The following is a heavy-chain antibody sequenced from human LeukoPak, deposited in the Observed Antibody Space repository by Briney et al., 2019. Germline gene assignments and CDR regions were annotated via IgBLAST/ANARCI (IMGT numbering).Heavy chain of an antibody. J-gene: IGHJ4*02. D-gene: IGHD3-10*01. V-gene: IGHV3-30-3*01. CDR3: AREGYYGSGSPPSMYFDY. CDR1: GFTFRNYV. CDR2: TSSDLNVK. Sequence: GGSLRLSCAATGFTFRNYVIHWVRQAPGKGLEWVAVTSSDLNVKLYADSVKGRFTISRDNSRSTLYLQMNSLRPEDTAIYYCAREGYYGSGSPPSMYFDYWGQGTLVTVSS.